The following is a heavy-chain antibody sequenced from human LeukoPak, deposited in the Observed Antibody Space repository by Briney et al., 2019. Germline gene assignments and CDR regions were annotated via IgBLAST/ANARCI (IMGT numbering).Heavy chain of an antibody. CDR1: RFTFSSYS. CDR3: ARDLSDSYGMDV. CDR2: ISSSSSYI. Sequence: PGVSLRLSCAASRFTFSSYSMNWVRQAPGKGLEWVSSISSSSSYIYYADSVKGRFTISRDNAKNLLYLQMNSLRAEDTAVYYCARDLSDSYGMDVWGQGTTVTVSS. J-gene: IGHJ6*02. D-gene: IGHD6-25*01. V-gene: IGHV3-21*01.